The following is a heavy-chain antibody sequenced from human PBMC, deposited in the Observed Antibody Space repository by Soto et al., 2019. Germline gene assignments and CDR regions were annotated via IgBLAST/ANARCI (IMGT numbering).Heavy chain of an antibody. V-gene: IGHV1-2*02. J-gene: IGHJ4*02. D-gene: IGHD1-1*01. Sequence: QVQLVQSGAEVRKPGASVMVSCKASGYTFSDYYIYWVRQAPGQGLEWMGWINPNSGGSKYARKSQGGVNMTRASSITTAYMELSRLKSGDTAVYYCAREPPTAKPEGVDFWGQGTLVTVSS. CDR3: AREPPTAKPEGVDF. CDR2: INPNSGGS. CDR1: GYTFSDYY.